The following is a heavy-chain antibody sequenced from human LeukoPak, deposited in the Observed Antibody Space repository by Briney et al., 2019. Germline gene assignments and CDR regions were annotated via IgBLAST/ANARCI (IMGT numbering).Heavy chain of an antibody. Sequence: GASVKVSCKASGYTFTGYYMHWVRQAPGQGLEWMGWINPNSGGTNYAQKFQGRVTMTRDTSISTVYMELSRLRSDDTAVYYCARVGGYDSSGYYSEYFQHWGQGTLVTVSS. D-gene: IGHD3-22*01. CDR2: INPNSGGT. J-gene: IGHJ1*01. CDR3: ARVGGYDSSGYYSEYFQH. CDR1: GYTFTGYY. V-gene: IGHV1-2*02.